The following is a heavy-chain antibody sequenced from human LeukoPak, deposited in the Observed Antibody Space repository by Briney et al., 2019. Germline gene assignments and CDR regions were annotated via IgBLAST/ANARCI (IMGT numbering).Heavy chain of an antibody. D-gene: IGHD3-16*02. CDR2: ISSSSSYI. CDR1: GFTFSSYS. V-gene: IGHV3-21*01. CDR3: ARIARGVIVPGGDY. Sequence: GGSLRLSCAASGFTFSSYSTNWVRQAPGKGLEWVSSISSSSSYIYYADSVKGRFTISRDNAKNSLYLQMNSLRAEDTAVYYCARIARGVIVPGGDYWGQGTLVTVSS. J-gene: IGHJ4*02.